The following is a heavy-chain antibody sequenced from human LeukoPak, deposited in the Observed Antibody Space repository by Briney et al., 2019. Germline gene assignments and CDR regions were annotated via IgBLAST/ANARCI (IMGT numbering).Heavy chain of an antibody. CDR2: IKQDGSEK. Sequence: PGGSLRLSCAASGFTFSSYWMSWVRQAPGKGLEWVANIKQDGSEKYYVDSVKGRFTISRDNAKNSLYLQMNSLRAEDTAVYYCARDRCSSTSCYLWDFYGMDVWGQGTTVTVSS. CDR3: ARDRCSSTSCYLWDFYGMDV. D-gene: IGHD2-2*01. J-gene: IGHJ6*02. CDR1: GFTFSSYW. V-gene: IGHV3-7*03.